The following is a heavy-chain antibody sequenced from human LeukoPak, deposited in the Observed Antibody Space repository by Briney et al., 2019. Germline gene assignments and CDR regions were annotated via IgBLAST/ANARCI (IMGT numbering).Heavy chain of an antibody. J-gene: IGHJ5*02. V-gene: IGHV1-18*01. CDR3: ARSGGTKGNTFDP. D-gene: IGHD1-26*01. CDR2: ISAYNGNT. Sequence: ASVKVSCKASGYTFTSYGISWVRQAPGQGLEWMGWISAYNGNTNYAQKLQGRVTMTTDTSTSTAYIELRSLRSDDTAVYYCARSGGTKGNTFDPWGQGTLVTVSS. CDR1: GYTFTSYG.